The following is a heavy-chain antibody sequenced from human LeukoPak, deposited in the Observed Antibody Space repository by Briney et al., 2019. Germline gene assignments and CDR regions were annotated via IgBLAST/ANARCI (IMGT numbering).Heavy chain of an antibody. J-gene: IGHJ4*02. CDR1: GFTFSRRE. CDR2: LSYNAKTV. V-gene: IGHV3-48*03. D-gene: IGHD5-12*01. CDR3: ARASYTGFVLHFDQ. Sequence: GGSLTLSCSASGFTFSRREMTWVRQAPGKGLEWVSYLSYNAKTVLHADSVKGRFTISRDNAKNSLYLQMDSLRVEDTAFYFCARASYTGFVLHFDQWGQGTLVTVSS.